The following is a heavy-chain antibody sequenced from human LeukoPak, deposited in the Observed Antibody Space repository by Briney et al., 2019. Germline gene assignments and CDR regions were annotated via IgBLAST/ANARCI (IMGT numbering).Heavy chain of an antibody. J-gene: IGHJ4*02. CDR2: IIPIFGTA. CDR3: ARDLRDYYYDSSGYYPLGY. V-gene: IGHV1-69*05. Sequence: ASVKVSCKASGGTFSSYAISWVRQAPGQGLEWMGGIIPIFGTANHAQKFQDRVTITTDESTSTAYMELSSLRSEDTAVYYCARDLRDYYYDSSGYYPLGYWGQGTLVTVPS. D-gene: IGHD3-22*01. CDR1: GGTFSSYA.